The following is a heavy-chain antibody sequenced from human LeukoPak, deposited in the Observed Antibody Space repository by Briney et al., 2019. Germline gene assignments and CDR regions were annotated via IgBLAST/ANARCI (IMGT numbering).Heavy chain of an antibody. J-gene: IGHJ3*02. Sequence: GGSLRLSCAASGFTFSSYAMSWVRQAPGKGLEWVANIKQDGSEKYYVDSVKGRFTISRDNAKNSLYLQMNSLRAEDTAVYYCARVIYYYGSGSHPAFDIWGQGTMVTVSS. CDR2: IKQDGSEK. CDR3: ARVIYYYGSGSHPAFDI. D-gene: IGHD3-10*01. V-gene: IGHV3-7*01. CDR1: GFTFSSYA.